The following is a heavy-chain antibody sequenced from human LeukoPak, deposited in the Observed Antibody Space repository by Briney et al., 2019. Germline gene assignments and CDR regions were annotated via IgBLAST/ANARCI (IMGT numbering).Heavy chain of an antibody. CDR2: INPNSGGT. CDR3: ARTKPPCTSCLLLDY. V-gene: IGHV1-2*02. D-gene: IGHD2-2*01. J-gene: IGHJ4*02. CDR1: GYTFTGYY. Sequence: ASVKVSCKASGYTFTGYYIHWLRQAPGQGLEWMGWINPNSGGTNYAQKFQGLVTMSRDTSITTAYMELSRLTSDDTAVYYCARTKPPCTSCLLLDYWGQGTLVTVPS.